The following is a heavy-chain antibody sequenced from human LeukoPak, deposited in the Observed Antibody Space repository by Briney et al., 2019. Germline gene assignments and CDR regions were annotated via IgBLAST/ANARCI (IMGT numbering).Heavy chain of an antibody. V-gene: IGHV4-34*01. J-gene: IGHJ6*03. CDR3: ARGWEPFEYSTSWYRGSYYYYYMSV. D-gene: IGHD6-13*01. Sequence: SETLSLTCAVYGGSFNDYYWTWIRQPPGKGLEWIGEIDHAGRANYNPSLKSRVTISIDTSKNQFSLHLTSVTAAATAVYYCARGWEPFEYSTSWYRGSYYYYYMSVWGKGTAVTVSS. CDR1: GGSFNDYY. CDR2: IDHAGRA.